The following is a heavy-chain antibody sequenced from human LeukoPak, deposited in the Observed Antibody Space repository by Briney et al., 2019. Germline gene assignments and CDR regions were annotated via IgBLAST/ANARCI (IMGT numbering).Heavy chain of an antibody. Sequence: PSETLSLTCTVSAGSISGSSYYWGWIRQPPGKGLEWIGYIYYSGTTYYNPSLKSRVTISVDTSKNQFSLKLTSVTAADTAVHFCARGPYGSGSYYWGQGTLVTVSS. CDR2: IYYSGTT. J-gene: IGHJ4*02. V-gene: IGHV4-30-4*08. CDR3: ARGPYGSGSYY. D-gene: IGHD3-10*01. CDR1: AGSISGSSYY.